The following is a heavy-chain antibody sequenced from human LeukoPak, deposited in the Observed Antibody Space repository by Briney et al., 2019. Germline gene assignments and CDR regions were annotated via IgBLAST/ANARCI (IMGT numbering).Heavy chain of an antibody. CDR1: GYSISSGYY. D-gene: IGHD6-19*01. J-gene: IGHJ5*02. V-gene: IGHV4-38-2*02. CDR2: IYHSGST. CDR3: ARGKRRAVAGTRSFRWFDP. Sequence: PSETLSLTCTVSGYSISSGYYWGWIRQPPGKGLEWIGSIYHSGSTYYNPSLKSRVTISVDTSKNQFSLKLSSVTAADTAVYYCARGKRRAVAGTRSFRWFDPWGQGTLVTVSS.